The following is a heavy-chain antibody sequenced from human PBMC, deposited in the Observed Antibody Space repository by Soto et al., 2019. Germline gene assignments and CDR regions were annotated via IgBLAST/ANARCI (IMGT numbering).Heavy chain of an antibody. CDR3: ARQRTTVVTQAYFDH. V-gene: IGHV4-39*01. CDR1: GESISSSSYY. CDR2: IYYSGRT. Sequence: PSETLSLTXIVSGESISSSSYYWGWIRQPPGKGLEWIGGIYYSGRTYYNPSFKSRVTISIDTSKNQFSLKLSSVTATDTAVYYCARQRTTVVTQAYFDHWGQGALVTVSS. J-gene: IGHJ4*02. D-gene: IGHD2-21*02.